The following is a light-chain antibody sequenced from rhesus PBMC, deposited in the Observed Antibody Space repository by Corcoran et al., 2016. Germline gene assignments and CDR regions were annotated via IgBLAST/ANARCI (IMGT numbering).Light chain of an antibody. V-gene: IGKV1-28*03. CDR1: QGISSS. CDR3: LQHNSDPYS. Sequence: DIQMTQSPSSLSASVGDTVTITCRASQGISSSLNWFQQKPGKATKLLIYDASSLESGVPSRLSGSGSGTDFTLTISSLQPEDFAAYYCLQHNSDPYSVGQGTKVEIK. J-gene: IGKJ2*01. CDR2: DAS.